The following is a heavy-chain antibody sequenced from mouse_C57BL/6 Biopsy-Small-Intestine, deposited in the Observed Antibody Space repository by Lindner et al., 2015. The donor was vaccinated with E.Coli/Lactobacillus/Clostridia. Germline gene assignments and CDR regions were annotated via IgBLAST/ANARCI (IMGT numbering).Heavy chain of an antibody. D-gene: IGHD2-5*01. V-gene: IGHV1-84*02. Sequence: SVKVSCKASGYTFTGYYIHWVRQAPGQGLEWMGWIKPNGGGTKSAQKFQGRVTMTRDTSITTAYMELSRLRSDDTAVYFCAREGDVLPVTNGLYYFDYWGQGTLVTVSS. CDR3: AREGDVLPVTNGLYYFDY. CDR2: IKPNGGGT. CDR1: GYTFTGYY. J-gene: IGHJ2*01.